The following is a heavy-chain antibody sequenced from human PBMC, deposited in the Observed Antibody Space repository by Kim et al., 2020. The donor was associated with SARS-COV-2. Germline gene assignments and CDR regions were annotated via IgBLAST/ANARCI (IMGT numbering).Heavy chain of an antibody. CDR3: ARRAGYGSACYQGY. D-gene: IGHD2-21*02. CDR2: ISYSGST. V-gene: IGHV4-59*08. CDR1: GASINSDF. Sequence: SETLSLTCTVSGASINSDFWSWIRQPPGKGLEWIGYISYSGSTSYKPSLTSRVTMSRDTSRNQFSLKLASVSAADTAVYYCARRAGYGSACYQGYWGQGT. J-gene: IGHJ4*02.